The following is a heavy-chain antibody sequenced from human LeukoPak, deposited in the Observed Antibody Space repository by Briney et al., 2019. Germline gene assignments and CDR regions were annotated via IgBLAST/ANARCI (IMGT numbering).Heavy chain of an antibody. CDR2: INPNNGNT. CDR1: GYTFTSYD. Sequence: ASLKVSCKPSGYTFTSYDINCVRQATGQRLEWMGWINPNNGNTGYAQKFQGRVTMTRSTSTGTAYMELSSLRSEDTAVYYCARPAYHDTSGESNWFDPWGKGTLVTVSS. J-gene: IGHJ5*02. CDR3: ARPAYHDTSGESNWFDP. V-gene: IGHV1-8*01. D-gene: IGHD3-22*01.